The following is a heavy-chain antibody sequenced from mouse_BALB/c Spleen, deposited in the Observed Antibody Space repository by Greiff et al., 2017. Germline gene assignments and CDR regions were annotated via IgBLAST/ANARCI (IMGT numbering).Heavy chain of an antibody. CDR3: ARDREYGNLAWFAY. CDR1: GFSLTSYG. V-gene: IGHV2-9*02. Sequence: VKLMESGPGLVAPSQSLSITCTVSGFSLTSYGVHWVRQPPGKGLEWLGVIWAGGSTNYNSALMSRLSISKDNSKSQVFLKMNSLQTDDTAMYYCARDREYGNLAWFAYWGQGTLVTVSA. D-gene: IGHD2-10*02. CDR2: IWAGGST. J-gene: IGHJ3*01.